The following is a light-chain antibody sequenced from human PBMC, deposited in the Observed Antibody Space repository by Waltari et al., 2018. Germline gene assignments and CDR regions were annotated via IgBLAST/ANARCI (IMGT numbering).Light chain of an antibody. J-gene: IGLJ3*02. CDR3: CSYAGSSTWV. CDR2: EGS. Sequence: QSALTQPASVSGSLGQSITISCTGTSSAVGTYNLVSWYQQHPGKAPKLLIYEGSKRPSGVSNRFSGSKSASTASLTISGLQAEDEADYYCCSYAGSSTWVFGGGTKLTVL. CDR1: SSAVGTYNL. V-gene: IGLV2-23*01.